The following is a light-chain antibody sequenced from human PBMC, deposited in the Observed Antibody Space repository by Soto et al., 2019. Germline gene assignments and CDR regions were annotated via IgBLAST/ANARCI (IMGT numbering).Light chain of an antibody. J-gene: IGKJ2*01. Sequence: DIQMTQSPSTLSASVGDRVTITCRASHSISSWLAWYQQKPWKAPKLLIYKAYSLESGVPSRFSGSGSGTEFTLTISSLQPDDFATYYCKQYNSYPYTVGQGTKLEIK. CDR2: KAY. CDR1: HSISSW. V-gene: IGKV1-5*03. CDR3: KQYNSYPYT.